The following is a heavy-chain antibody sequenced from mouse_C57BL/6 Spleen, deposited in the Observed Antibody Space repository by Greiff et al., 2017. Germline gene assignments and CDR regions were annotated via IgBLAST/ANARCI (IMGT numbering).Heavy chain of an antibody. Sequence: VKLMESGPGLVQPSQSLSITCTVSGFSLTSYGVHWVRQSPGKGLEWLGVIWSGGSTDYNAAFISRLSISKDNSKSQVFFKMNSLQADDTAIYYCARKNYGSSYEFAYWGQGTLVTVSA. CDR2: IWSGGST. D-gene: IGHD1-1*01. V-gene: IGHV2-2*01. CDR3: ARKNYGSSYEFAY. J-gene: IGHJ3*01. CDR1: GFSLTSYG.